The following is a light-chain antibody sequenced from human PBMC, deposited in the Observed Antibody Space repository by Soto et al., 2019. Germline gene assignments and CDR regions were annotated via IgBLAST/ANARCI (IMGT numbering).Light chain of an antibody. V-gene: IGKV1-27*01. CDR2: ATS. J-gene: IGKJ1*01. CDR3: HKYNSAPYT. Sequence: DIQMTPSQSSLSASVGDRVTISCRASQGISNSLAWYQKKPGKVPKLLIYATSTLQSGVPSRFSGSGSGTDFTLTISRLQPEEVETYYCHKYNSAPYTFGQGTKVEVK. CDR1: QGISNS.